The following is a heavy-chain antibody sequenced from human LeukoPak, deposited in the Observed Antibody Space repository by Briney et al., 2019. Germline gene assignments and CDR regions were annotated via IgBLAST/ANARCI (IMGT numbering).Heavy chain of an antibody. CDR1: GYSFTTYA. CDR3: ARAYQPLGGLSLPDY. CDR2: INPNTGNP. Sequence: ASVKVSCKASGYSFTTYAMNWLRQAPGQGLEWMGWINPNTGNPTYAPGFTGRFVFSLDTSVSTAYLQISGLKADDTAVYYCARAYQPLGGLSLPDYWGQGALVSVSS. V-gene: IGHV7-4-1*02. J-gene: IGHJ4*02. D-gene: IGHD3-16*02.